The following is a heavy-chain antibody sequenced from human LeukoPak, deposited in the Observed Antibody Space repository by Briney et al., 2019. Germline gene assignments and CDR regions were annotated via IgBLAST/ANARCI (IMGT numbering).Heavy chain of an antibody. D-gene: IGHD3-10*01. CDR3: ARERGGSGSYHHFDY. J-gene: IGHJ4*02. CDR1: GGSISSYY. V-gene: IGHV4-59*01. CDR2: IYYSGST. Sequence: SETLSLTCTVSGGSISSYYWSWIRQPPGKGLEWIGYIYYSGSTNYNPSLKSRVTISVDTSKNQFSLKLSSVTAADTAVYYCARERGGSGSYHHFDYWGQGTLVTVSS.